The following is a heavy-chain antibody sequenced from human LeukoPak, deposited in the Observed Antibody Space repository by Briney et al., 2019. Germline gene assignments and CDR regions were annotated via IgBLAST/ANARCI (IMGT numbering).Heavy chain of an antibody. V-gene: IGHV4-39*01. Sequence: TSETLSLTCTVSGGSISSSSYYWGWIRQPPGKGLEWIGSIYYSGSTYYNPSLKSRVTISVDTSKNQFSLKLSSATAADTAVYYCASGGIRYFDWLLCGFDYWGQGTLVTVSS. D-gene: IGHD3-9*01. CDR1: GGSISSSSYY. CDR3: ASGGIRYFDWLLCGFDY. J-gene: IGHJ4*02. CDR2: IYYSGST.